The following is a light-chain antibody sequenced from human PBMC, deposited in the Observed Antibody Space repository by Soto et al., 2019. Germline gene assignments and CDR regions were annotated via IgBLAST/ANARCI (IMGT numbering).Light chain of an antibody. J-gene: IGLJ1*01. CDR2: EVT. V-gene: IGLV2-8*01. Sequence: QSVLTQPPSASGSLGQSVTISCTGTSSDIGRYEFVSWYQHHPGKAPKLIIYEVTERPSGVPDRFSGSKSGNTVSLTVSGLQADDEADYFCCSYAGTKYDVFGTGTKLTVL. CDR1: SSDIGRYEF. CDR3: CSYAGTKYDV.